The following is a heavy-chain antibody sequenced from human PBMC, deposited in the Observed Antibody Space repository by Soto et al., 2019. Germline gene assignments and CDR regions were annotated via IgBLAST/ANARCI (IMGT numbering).Heavy chain of an antibody. CDR3: ARYMTPAETPGDDFDY. CDR2: INSAGTIT. CDR1: GFTFNTYW. Sequence: EVQLVESGGAVVQPGGSLRLSCAASGFTFNTYWMHWVRQVPGKGLVWVSRINSAGTITSYADSVRGRFTISRDNAKNTVYLQMNSLRADDTAVYYCARYMTPAETPGDDFDYWGQGTLVTVSS. J-gene: IGHJ4*02. V-gene: IGHV3-74*01. D-gene: IGHD3-10*01.